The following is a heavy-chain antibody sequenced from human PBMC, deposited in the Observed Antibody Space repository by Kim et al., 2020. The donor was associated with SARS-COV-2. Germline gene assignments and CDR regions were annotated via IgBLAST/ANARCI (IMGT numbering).Heavy chain of an antibody. CDR1: GFTFSNAW. J-gene: IGHJ6*02. CDR3: TTDCPALLWFGDVADNDSMDV. CDR2: IKSKTDGGTT. D-gene: IGHD3-10*01. V-gene: IGHV3-15*01. Sequence: GGSLRLSCAASGFTFSNAWMSWVRQAPGKGLEWVGRIKSKTDGGTTDYAAPVKGRFTISRDDSKNTLYLQMNSLKTEDTAVYYCTTDCPALLWFGDVADNDSMDVWGQGTTVTVSS.